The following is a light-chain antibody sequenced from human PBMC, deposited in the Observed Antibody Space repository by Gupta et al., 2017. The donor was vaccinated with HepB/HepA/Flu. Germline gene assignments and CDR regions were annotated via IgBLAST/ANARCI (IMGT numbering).Light chain of an antibody. Sequence: SALTQPASVSGSPGQSITISCTGTNSDVGGYNFVYWYQHYPGKAPTLLIYDVNNRHSGVATRFSVSKSGNTASVTISGLHAEDVADYYCYSWTSSGGLVVFGGGTRLTVL. J-gene: IGLJ2*01. CDR1: NSDVGGYNF. CDR3: YSWTSSGGLVV. CDR2: DVN. V-gene: IGLV2-14*03.